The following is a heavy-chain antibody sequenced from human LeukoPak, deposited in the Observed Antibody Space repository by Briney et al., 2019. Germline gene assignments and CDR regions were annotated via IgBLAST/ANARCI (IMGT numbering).Heavy chain of an antibody. Sequence: PGGSLRLSCAASGFTFSSYWMHWVRQAPGKGLVWVSRINSDGSSTSYADSVKGRFTISRDNAKNTLYLQMNSLRAEDTAVYYCARVISEYSSSWYCFGCYYYYMDVWGKGTTVTVSS. D-gene: IGHD6-13*01. V-gene: IGHV3-74*01. J-gene: IGHJ6*03. CDR3: ARVISEYSSSWYCFGCYYYYMDV. CDR1: GFTFSSYW. CDR2: INSDGSST.